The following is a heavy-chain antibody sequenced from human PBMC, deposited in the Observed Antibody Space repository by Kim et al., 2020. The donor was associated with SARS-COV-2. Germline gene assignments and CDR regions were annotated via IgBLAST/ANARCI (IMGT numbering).Heavy chain of an antibody. Sequence: SVKVSCKASGGTFSSYAISWVRQAPGQGLEWMGGIISIFGTANYAQKFQGRVTITADESTSTAYMELSSLRSEDTAVYYCARGECSCCSCYSRSEYFQHWGQGTLVTVSS. J-gene: IGHJ1*01. CDR1: GGTFSSYA. CDR3: ARGECSCCSCYSRSEYFQH. D-gene: IGHD2-15*01. V-gene: IGHV1-69*13. CDR2: IISIFGTA.